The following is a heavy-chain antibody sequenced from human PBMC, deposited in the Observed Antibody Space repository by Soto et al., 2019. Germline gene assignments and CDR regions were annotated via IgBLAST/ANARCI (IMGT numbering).Heavy chain of an antibody. J-gene: IGHJ6*02. V-gene: IGHV4-59*01. Sequence: QVQLHESGPGLVKPSETLSLTCTVSGGSISSYYWTWIRQPPGKGLEWIGYVYNGGYTNYSPSLKSRVTISLDASKNRFSLKLTSVTAADTAMYYCARRIQYYYGLDAWGQGTTVTVSS. CDR3: ARRIQYYYGLDA. CDR1: GGSISSYY. CDR2: VYNGGYT.